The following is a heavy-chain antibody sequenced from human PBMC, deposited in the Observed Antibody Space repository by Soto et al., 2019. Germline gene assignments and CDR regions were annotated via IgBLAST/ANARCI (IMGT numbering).Heavy chain of an antibody. D-gene: IGHD2-15*01. Sequence: SVKVSCKASGGTFSSYAISWVRQAPGQGLEWMGGIIPIFGTANYAQKFQGRVTITADESTSTAYMELSSLRSEDTAVYYCARGVTVVGASAFVEYFDYWGQGTLVTVSS. V-gene: IGHV1-69*13. CDR1: GGTFSSYA. J-gene: IGHJ4*02. CDR3: ARGVTVVGASAFVEYFDY. CDR2: IIPIFGTA.